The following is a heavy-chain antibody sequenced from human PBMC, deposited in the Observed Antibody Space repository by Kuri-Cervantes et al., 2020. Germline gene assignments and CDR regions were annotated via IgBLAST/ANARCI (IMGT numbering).Heavy chain of an antibody. CDR1: GYSISSGYY. V-gene: IGHV4-38-2*02. D-gene: IGHD3-10*01. CDR3: ARGSITMVRGVIRRSDYYYYGMDV. Sequence: SETLSLTCTVSGYSISSGYYWGWIRQPPGKGLEWIGSIYHSGSTYYNPSLKSRVTITVDTSKNQFSLGLSSVTAADTAVYYCARGSITMVRGVIRRSDYYYYGMDVWGQGTTVTVSS. J-gene: IGHJ6*02. CDR2: IYHSGST.